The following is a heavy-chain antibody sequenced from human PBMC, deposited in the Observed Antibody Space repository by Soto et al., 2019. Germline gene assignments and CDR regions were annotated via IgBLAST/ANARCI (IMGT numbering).Heavy chain of an antibody. V-gene: IGHV3-30-3*01. J-gene: IGHJ6*02. Sequence: QVQLVESGGGVVQPGRSLRLSCAASGFTFSSYAMHWVRQAPGKGLEWVAVISYDGSNKYYADSVKGRFTISRDNSKNTLYLQMNSLRAEDTAVYYCARDGGVGAYYYYYGMDVWGQGTTVTVSS. D-gene: IGHD1-26*01. CDR1: GFTFSSYA. CDR2: ISYDGSNK. CDR3: ARDGGVGAYYYYYGMDV.